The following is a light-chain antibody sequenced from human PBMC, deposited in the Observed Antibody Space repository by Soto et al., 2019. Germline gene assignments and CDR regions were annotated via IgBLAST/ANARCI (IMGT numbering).Light chain of an antibody. CDR2: GAS. J-gene: IGKJ2*01. Sequence: EKVMTQSPAALSVSPGERATLSCRASQSVNSNLAWYQQKPGQAPRLLIYGASSRATGIPDRFSGSGSGTDFTLTISRLEPEDFAVYYCQQYGSSPPYTFGQGTKLEIK. CDR1: QSVNSN. CDR3: QQYGSSPPYT. V-gene: IGKV3-20*01.